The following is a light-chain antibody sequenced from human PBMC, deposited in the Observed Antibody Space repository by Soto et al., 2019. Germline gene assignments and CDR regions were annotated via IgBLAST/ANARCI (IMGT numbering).Light chain of an antibody. CDR3: QQYNSYLYT. V-gene: IGKV1-5*01. CDR2: HAS. J-gene: IGKJ2*01. Sequence: FHESLSPSTLLASVGDSVTITCRASQSISNSLAWYQQKPGTAPKVLIYHASNLQSGVPSRFSGSGSGTEFTLTISSLQPDDFATYYCQQYNSYLYTFGQGTKVAIK. CDR1: QSISNS.